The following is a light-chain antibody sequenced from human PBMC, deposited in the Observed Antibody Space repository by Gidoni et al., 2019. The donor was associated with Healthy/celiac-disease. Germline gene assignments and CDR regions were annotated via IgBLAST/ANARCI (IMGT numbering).Light chain of an antibody. Sequence: EIVLTQSPGTLSLSPGERATLSCRASQSVSSSYFAWYQQKPGQAPRLLIYGASSRATGIPDRFSGSGSGTDFTLTISRLEPEDFAVYYCQQYGSSPKTFXXXTKLEIK. CDR1: QSVSSSY. V-gene: IGKV3-20*01. CDR3: QQYGSSPKT. CDR2: GAS. J-gene: IGKJ2*01.